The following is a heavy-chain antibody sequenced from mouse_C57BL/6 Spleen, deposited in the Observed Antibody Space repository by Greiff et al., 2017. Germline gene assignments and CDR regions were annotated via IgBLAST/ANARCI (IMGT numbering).Heavy chain of an antibody. CDR3: ARSGRNY. D-gene: IGHD3-1*01. CDR2: ILPGSGGT. Sequence: QVQLKESGAELMKPGASVKLSCKATGYTFTGYWIEWVKQRPGHGLEWIGEILPGSGGTNYNEKFKGKATFTADTSSNTAYMHLSSLTTEDSAIXYYARSGRNYWGQGTTLTVSS. CDR1: GYTFTGYW. V-gene: IGHV1-9*01. J-gene: IGHJ2*01.